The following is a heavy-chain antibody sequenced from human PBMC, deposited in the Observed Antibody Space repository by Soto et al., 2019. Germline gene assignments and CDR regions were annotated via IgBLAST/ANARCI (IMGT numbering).Heavy chain of an antibody. V-gene: IGHV3-23*01. J-gene: IGHJ5*02. CDR3: AKDRRRYDFWSGYYGISWFDP. CDR1: GFTFSSYA. CDR2: ISGSGGST. Sequence: GGSLRLSCAASGFTFSSYAMSWVRQAPGKGLEWVSAISGSGGSTYYADSVKGRFTISRDNSKNTLYLQMNSLRAEDTAVYYCAKDRRRYDFWSGYYGISWFDPWGQGTLVTVSS. D-gene: IGHD3-3*01.